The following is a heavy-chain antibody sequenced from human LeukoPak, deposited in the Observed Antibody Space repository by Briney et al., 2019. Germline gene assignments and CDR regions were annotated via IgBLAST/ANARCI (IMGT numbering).Heavy chain of an antibody. D-gene: IGHD3-22*01. J-gene: IGHJ4*02. CDR3: AKDLHAFYDSSGYFDY. CDR1: GFPFISYT. Sequence: PGRSLRLSCVASGFPFISYTMHWVRQAPGKGLEWVAVMSYDGSHKFHADSVKGRFTISRDNSKNTLYLQMNSLRAEDTAVYYCAKDLHAFYDSSGYFDYWGQGTLVTVSS. V-gene: IGHV3-30*04. CDR2: MSYDGSHK.